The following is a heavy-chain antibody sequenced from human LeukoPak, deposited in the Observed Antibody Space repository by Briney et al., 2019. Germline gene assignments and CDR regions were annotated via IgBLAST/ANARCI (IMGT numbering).Heavy chain of an antibody. D-gene: IGHD3-10*01. Sequence: PSLTLSLTCTVSGDSISSGDYYWTWIRQPPGKGLEWMGNIYYSGSTYYNPSLKSRLTMSVDTSKNHFSLKLRSVTAADTAVYYCARVRRGSMVRGVSGWFDPWGQGTLVTVSS. V-gene: IGHV4-30-4*01. J-gene: IGHJ5*02. CDR2: IYYSGST. CDR1: GDSISSGDYY. CDR3: ARVRRGSMVRGVSGWFDP.